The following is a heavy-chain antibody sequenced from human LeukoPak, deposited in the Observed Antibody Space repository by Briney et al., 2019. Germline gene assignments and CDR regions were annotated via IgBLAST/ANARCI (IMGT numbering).Heavy chain of an antibody. V-gene: IGHV3-30*02. CDR3: AKDAPSEVTTSPYYFDY. Sequence: GGSLRLSCAASGFTFSSYGMHCVRQAPGKGLEWVAFIRYDGSNKYYADSVKGRFTISRDNSKNTLYLQMNRLRAEDTAVYYCAKDAPSEVTTSPYYFDYWGQGTLVTVSS. D-gene: IGHD4-17*01. CDR1: GFTFSSYG. CDR2: IRYDGSNK. J-gene: IGHJ4*02.